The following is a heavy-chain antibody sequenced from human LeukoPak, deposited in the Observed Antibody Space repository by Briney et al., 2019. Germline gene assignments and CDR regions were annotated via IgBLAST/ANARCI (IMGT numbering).Heavy chain of an antibody. CDR2: LSGSGGNK. J-gene: IGHJ4*02. CDR1: GFTFSSYA. CDR3: AKELSGGWPFDY. D-gene: IGHD6-19*01. Sequence: PGGSLRLSCAASGFTFSSYAMSWVRQAPGKGLAWVSGLSGSGGNKIYADSVKGRFIISRDNSQNTMFLQMNSLRAEDTAVYYCAKELSGGWPFDYWGQGTLVTVSS. V-gene: IGHV3-23*01.